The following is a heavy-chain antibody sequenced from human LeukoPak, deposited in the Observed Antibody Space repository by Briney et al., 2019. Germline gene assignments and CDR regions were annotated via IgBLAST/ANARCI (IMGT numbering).Heavy chain of an antibody. D-gene: IGHD5-24*01. V-gene: IGHV4-59*08. CDR1: GGSISSYY. CDR2: IYYSGST. J-gene: IGHJ6*02. CDR3: ARHDGLAKTHYGMDD. Sequence: SETLSLTCTVSGGSISSYYWSWIRQPPGKGLEWIGYIYYSGSTNYNPSLKSRVTISVDTSKNQFSLKLSSVTAADTAVYYCARHDGLAKTHYGMDDWGQGTTVTVSS.